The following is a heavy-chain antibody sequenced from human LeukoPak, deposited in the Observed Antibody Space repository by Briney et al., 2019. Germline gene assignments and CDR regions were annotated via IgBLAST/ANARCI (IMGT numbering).Heavy chain of an antibody. CDR1: GYSFTYW. J-gene: IGHJ4*02. Sequence: GESLKIPSKGSGYSFTYWIGWVRQMPGKGLEWMGIIYSGDSHTKYSPSFQGRVTISVDKSITTAYLQWSSLEASDTAMYYCASARHGDYVWDYWGQGTLVTVSS. V-gene: IGHV5-51*01. CDR2: IYSGDSHT. D-gene: IGHD3-16*01. CDR3: ASARHGDYVWDY.